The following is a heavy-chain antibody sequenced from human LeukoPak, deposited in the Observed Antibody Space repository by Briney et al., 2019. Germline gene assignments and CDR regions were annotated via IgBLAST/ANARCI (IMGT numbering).Heavy chain of an antibody. D-gene: IGHD3-3*01. CDR2: IIPIFGTA. CDR3: ARAGRRLFGVLIPLSFDY. Sequence: GASVKVSCKASGGTFSSYAISWVRQAPGQGLEWMGGIIPIFGTANYAQKFQGRVTITADESTSTAYMELSSLRSEDTAVYYCARAGRRLFGVLIPLSFDYWGKGTTVTVSS. V-gene: IGHV1-69*13. J-gene: IGHJ6*04. CDR1: GGTFSSYA.